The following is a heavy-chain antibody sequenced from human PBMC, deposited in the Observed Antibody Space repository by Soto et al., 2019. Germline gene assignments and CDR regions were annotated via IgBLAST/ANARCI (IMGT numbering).Heavy chain of an antibody. CDR1: GFTFSSYG. D-gene: IGHD1-7*01. Sequence: PGGSLRLSCAASGFTFSSYGMHWVRQAPGKGLEWVAVISYDGSNKYYADSVKGRFTISRDNSKNTLYLQMNSLRAEDTAVYYCAKTGTTKFHGMDVWGQGTTVTVSS. CDR2: ISYDGSNK. CDR3: AKTGTTKFHGMDV. V-gene: IGHV3-30*18. J-gene: IGHJ6*02.